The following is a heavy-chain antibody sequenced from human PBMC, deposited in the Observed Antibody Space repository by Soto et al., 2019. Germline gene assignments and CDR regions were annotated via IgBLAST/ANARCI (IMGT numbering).Heavy chain of an antibody. D-gene: IGHD1-26*01. CDR2: ISPDSGDI. CDR1: GYTFTGFY. Sequence: ASVKVSCKASGYTFTGFYIHWVLQAPGQGLEWMGWISPDSGDIKYAQKFQGRVTVTRDTSSSTAYLDLNRLRSDDTAVYYCATVGYNYYYGMDVRGHGTTVTVSS. V-gene: IGHV1-2*02. J-gene: IGHJ6*02. CDR3: ATVGYNYYYGMDV.